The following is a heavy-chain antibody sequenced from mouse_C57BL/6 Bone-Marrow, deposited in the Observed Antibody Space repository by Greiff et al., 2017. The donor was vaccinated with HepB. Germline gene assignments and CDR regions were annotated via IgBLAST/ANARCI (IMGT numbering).Heavy chain of an antibody. Sequence: EVKLVESEGGLVQPGRSMKLSCTASGFTFSDYYMAWVRQVPEKGLEWVANINYDGSSTYYLDSLKSRFIISRDNAKNILYLQMSSLKSEDTATYYCARDIYYYGSSYDWYFDVWGTGTTVTVSS. CDR3: ARDIYYYGSSYDWYFDV. CDR1: GFTFSDYY. J-gene: IGHJ1*03. V-gene: IGHV5-16*01. CDR2: INYDGSST. D-gene: IGHD1-1*01.